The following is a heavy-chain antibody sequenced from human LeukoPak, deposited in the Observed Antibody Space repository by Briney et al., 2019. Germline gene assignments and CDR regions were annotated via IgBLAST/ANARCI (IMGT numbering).Heavy chain of an antibody. CDR1: GFTFSSYG. CDR2: IRYDGSNK. CDR3: AKDQPPTEQWLAPFGY. V-gene: IGHV3-30*02. D-gene: IGHD6-19*01. Sequence: GGSLRLSCAASGFTFSSYGMHWVRQAPGKGLEWVAFIRYDGSNKYYADSVKGRFTISRDNSKNTLYLQMNGLRAEDTAVYYCAKDQPPTEQWLAPFGYWGQGTLVTVSS. J-gene: IGHJ4*02.